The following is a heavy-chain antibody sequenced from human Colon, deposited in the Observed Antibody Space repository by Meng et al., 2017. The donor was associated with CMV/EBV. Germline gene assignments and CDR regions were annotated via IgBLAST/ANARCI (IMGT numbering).Heavy chain of an antibody. CDR1: GFTFSSFS. CDR2: ISSSTK. Sequence: GGSLRLSCAASGFTFSSFSMNWVRQAPGKGLEWVSYISSSTKYYVDSVKGRCTVSRDNAKNSLYLQMNSLRAEDTAVYYCVRGQLVPFDYWGQGILVTVSS. D-gene: IGHD6-6*01. V-gene: IGHV3-48*04. CDR3: VRGQLVPFDY. J-gene: IGHJ4*02.